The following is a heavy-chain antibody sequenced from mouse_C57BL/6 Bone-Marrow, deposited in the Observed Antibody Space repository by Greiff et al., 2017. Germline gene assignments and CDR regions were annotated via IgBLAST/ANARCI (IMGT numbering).Heavy chain of an antibody. J-gene: IGHJ2*01. CDR2: IDPSDSYT. V-gene: IGHV1-59*01. CDR1: GYTFTSYW. D-gene: IGHD2-1*01. Sequence: QVQLQQPGAELVRPGTSVKLSCKASGYTFTSYWMHWVKQRPGQGLEWIGVIDPSDSYTNYNQKFKGKATLTVDTSSSTADMQLSSLTSEDSAVYYCARGGNLDYWGQGTTLTVSS. CDR3: ARGGNLDY.